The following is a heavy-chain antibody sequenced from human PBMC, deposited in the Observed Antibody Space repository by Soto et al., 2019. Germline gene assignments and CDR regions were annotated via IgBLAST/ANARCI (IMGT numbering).Heavy chain of an antibody. D-gene: IGHD4-17*01. CDR2: IYYSGST. CDR3: ARHPPYGPLDY. V-gene: IGHV4-39*01. J-gene: IGHJ4*02. Sequence: QLQLQESGPGLVKPSETLSLTCTVSGDAGGFISSSSYHWGWIRQPPGKGLEWIGNIYYSGSTYYTPSLKSRVIISGDTSKTQFSLRLTSVPSADTAVYYCARHPPYGPLDYWGQGTLVTVSS. CDR1: GDAGGFISSSSYH.